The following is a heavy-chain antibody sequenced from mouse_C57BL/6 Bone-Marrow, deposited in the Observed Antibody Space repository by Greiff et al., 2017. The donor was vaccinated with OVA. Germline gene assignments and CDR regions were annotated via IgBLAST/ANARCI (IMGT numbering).Heavy chain of an antibody. CDR1: GYTFTDYA. D-gene: IGHD1-1*01. V-gene: IGHV1-15*01. J-gene: IGHJ3*01. CDR2: IDPETGGT. CDR3: TRDGDYYGSSRRFAY. Sequence: QVQLKESGAELVRPGASVTLSCKASGYTFTDYAMHWVKQTPVHGLEWIGAIDPETGGTAYNQKFKGKATLTADKSSSTAYMELRSLTSEDAAVDYGTRDGDYYGSSRRFAYWGQGTLVTVSA.